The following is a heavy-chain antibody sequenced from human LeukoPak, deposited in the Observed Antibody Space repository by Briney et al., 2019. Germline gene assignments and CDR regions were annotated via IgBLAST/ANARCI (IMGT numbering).Heavy chain of an antibody. D-gene: IGHD6-19*01. CDR3: AKDGDSSGWYKDYYYYYYMDV. Sequence: GGSLRLSCAASGFTVSSNYMSWVRQAPGKGLKWVAFIRYDGSNKYYADSVKGRFTISRDNSKNTLYLQMNSLRAEDTAVYYCAKDGDSSGWYKDYYYYYYMDVWGKGTTVTVSS. V-gene: IGHV3-30*02. CDR1: GFTVSSNY. J-gene: IGHJ6*03. CDR2: IRYDGSNK.